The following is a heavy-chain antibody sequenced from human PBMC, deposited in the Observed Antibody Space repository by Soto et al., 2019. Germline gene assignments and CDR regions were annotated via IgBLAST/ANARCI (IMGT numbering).Heavy chain of an antibody. CDR2: ISSSSSYI. Sequence: EVQLVESGGGLVKPGGSLRLSCAASGFTFSSYSMNWVRQAPGKWLEWVSSISSSSSYIYYADSVKGRLTISRDNAKNSLYLQMNSLRAEDTSVYYCARGNTGIAAASSYWGEGALGTVSS. CDR3: ARGNTGIAAASSY. D-gene: IGHD6-13*01. J-gene: IGHJ4*02. CDR1: GFTFSSYS. V-gene: IGHV3-21*01.